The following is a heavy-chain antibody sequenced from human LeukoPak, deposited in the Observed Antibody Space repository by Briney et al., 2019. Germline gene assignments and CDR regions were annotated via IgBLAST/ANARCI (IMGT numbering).Heavy chain of an antibody. Sequence: GGSLRLSCAASGVSFSSYSMNWVRQAPGGGVEWGSCISSSSRYIYYTDSVKGRFTISRDTAKNSLYLQMKTVRDEDTAVYYCGRVEFERGGSDPVRGGEGTLVTVSS. D-gene: IGHD3-10*02. CDR1: GVSFSSYS. CDR2: ISSSSRYI. CDR3: GRVEFERGGSDPVR. J-gene: IGHJ4*02. V-gene: IGHV3-21*01.